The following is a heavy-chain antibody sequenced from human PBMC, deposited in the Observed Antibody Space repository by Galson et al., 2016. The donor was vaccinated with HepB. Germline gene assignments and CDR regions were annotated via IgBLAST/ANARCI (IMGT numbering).Heavy chain of an antibody. Sequence: RLSXAASXXXFGDHYXDWVRXAPGKGLEXXXRSRNKARSXTTDYAASVRGRFTLSRDHSKNTLYLQMNRLKIEDTAVYFXFKIDPSDWRDSWXQGTLVT. CDR3: FKIDPSDWRDS. CDR2: SRNKARSXTT. J-gene: IGHJ4*02. V-gene: IGHV3-72*01. CDR1: XXXFGDHY. D-gene: IGHD1-1*01.